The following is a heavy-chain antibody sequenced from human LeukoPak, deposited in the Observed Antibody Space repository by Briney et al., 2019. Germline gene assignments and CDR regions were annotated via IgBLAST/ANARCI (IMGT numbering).Heavy chain of an antibody. V-gene: IGHV4-34*01. CDR1: GGSFSGYS. J-gene: IGHJ6*03. CDR3: ARGSNFWSGYYRGYYYYMDV. Sequence: PSETLSLTCAVYGGSFSGYSWRWIRQPPGKGLEWIGEINHSGSTNYNPSLKSRVTISVDTSKNQFSLKLSSVTAADTAVYYCARGSNFWSGYYRGYYYYMDVWGKGTTVTVSS. CDR2: INHSGST. D-gene: IGHD3-3*01.